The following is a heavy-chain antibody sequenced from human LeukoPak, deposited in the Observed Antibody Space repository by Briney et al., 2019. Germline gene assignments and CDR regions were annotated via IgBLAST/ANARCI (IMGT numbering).Heavy chain of an antibody. Sequence: GASVKVSCKASGYTFTSYDINWVRQATGQGLEWMGWMNPNSGNTGYAQKFQGRVTMTRNTSISTAYMELSSLSSEDTAVYYCARKPTYYYDSSGYSNDASDIWGQGTMVTVSS. CDR1: GYTFTSYD. J-gene: IGHJ3*02. CDR3: ARKPTYYYDSSGYSNDASDI. D-gene: IGHD3-22*01. V-gene: IGHV1-8*01. CDR2: MNPNSGNT.